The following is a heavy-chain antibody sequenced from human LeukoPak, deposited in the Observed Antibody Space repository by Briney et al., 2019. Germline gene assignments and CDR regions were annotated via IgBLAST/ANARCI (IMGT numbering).Heavy chain of an antibody. D-gene: IGHD4-23*01. CDR3: ASSPPTGITVSYFDY. CDR1: GFTFSSYA. CDR2: LSDSGASK. Sequence: GGSLRLSCAASGFTFSSYAMTWVRQAPGKGLEWVSALSDSGASKYYADSVKGRFTISRDNPKNTLYLQMNSLTADDTAVYYCASSPPTGITVSYFDYWGPGTLVTVSS. V-gene: IGHV3-23*01. J-gene: IGHJ4*02.